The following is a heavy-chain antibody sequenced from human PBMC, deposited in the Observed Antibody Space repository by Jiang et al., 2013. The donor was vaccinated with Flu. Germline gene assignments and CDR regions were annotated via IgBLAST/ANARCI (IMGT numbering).Heavy chain of an antibody. J-gene: IGHJ4*02. Sequence: QLLESGGGLAKPGRSLRLSCTGSGFTFGDYTMGWFRQAPGKGLEWVTFIRSKTYGGTAEYAASVKDRFTILRDDSKSVAYLQMNSLKTEDTAVYYCTRVYYYGSGSYDQFDYWGQGTLVTVSS. D-gene: IGHD3-10*01. CDR1: GFTFGDYT. V-gene: IGHV3-49*05. CDR3: TRVYYYGSGSYDQFDY. CDR2: IRSKTYGGTA.